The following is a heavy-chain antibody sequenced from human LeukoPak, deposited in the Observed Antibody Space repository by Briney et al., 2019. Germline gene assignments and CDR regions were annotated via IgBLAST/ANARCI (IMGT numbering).Heavy chain of an antibody. J-gene: IGHJ4*02. CDR3: ARGYDSSGCFDY. V-gene: IGHV4-34*01. CDR1: GGSFSGYY. CDR2: INHSGST. D-gene: IGHD3-22*01. Sequence: SETLSLTCAVYGGSFSGYYWSWIRQPPGKGLEWIGEINHSGSTNYNPSLKSRVTISVDTSKNQFSLKLSSVTAADTAVYYCARGYDSSGCFDYWGQGTLVTASS.